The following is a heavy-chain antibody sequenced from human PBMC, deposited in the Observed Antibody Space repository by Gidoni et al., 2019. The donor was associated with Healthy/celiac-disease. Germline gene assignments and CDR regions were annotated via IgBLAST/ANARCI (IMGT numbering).Heavy chain of an antibody. CDR2: IYYSGST. J-gene: IGHJ5*02. Sequence: QLQLQESGPGLVKPSETLSLTCTVSGGSLSRSSYYWGWIRQPPGKGLEWIGSIYYSGSTYYNPSLKSRVTISVDTSKNQFSLKLSSVTAADTAVYYCARQVAGTGWFDPWGQGTLVTVSS. CDR1: GGSLSRSSYY. CDR3: ARQVAGTGWFDP. V-gene: IGHV4-39*01. D-gene: IGHD6-19*01.